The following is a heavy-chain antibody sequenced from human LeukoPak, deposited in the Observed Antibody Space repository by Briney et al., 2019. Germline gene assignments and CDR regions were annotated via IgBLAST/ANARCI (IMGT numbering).Heavy chain of an antibody. CDR1: GGSISSSSYY. CDR2: IYYSGST. J-gene: IGHJ4*02. CDR3: ARADRAGGYTYGFFDY. Sequence: SETLSLTCTVSGGSISSSSYYWGWIRQPPGKGLEWIGSIYYSGSTYYNPSLKSRVTISVDTSKNQFSLKLSSVTAADTAVYFCARADRAGGYTYGFFDYWGQGILVTVSS. V-gene: IGHV4-39*07. D-gene: IGHD2-15*01.